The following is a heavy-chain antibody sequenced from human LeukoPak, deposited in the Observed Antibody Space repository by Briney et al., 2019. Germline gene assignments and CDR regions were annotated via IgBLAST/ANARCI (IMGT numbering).Heavy chain of an antibody. Sequence: SETLSLTCTVSGGSISGYYWSWIRQPPGKGLEWIGEINHSGSTNYNPSLKSRVTISVDTSKNHFSLKLSSVTAADTAVYYCARRPAFDIWGQGTMVTVSS. J-gene: IGHJ3*02. CDR3: ARRPAFDI. CDR1: GGSISGYY. CDR2: INHSGST. V-gene: IGHV4-34*01.